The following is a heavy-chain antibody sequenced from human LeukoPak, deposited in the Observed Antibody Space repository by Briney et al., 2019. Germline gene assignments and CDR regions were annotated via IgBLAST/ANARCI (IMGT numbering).Heavy chain of an antibody. CDR2: MYTSGST. Sequence: TLSLTCTVSGGSINRGSYYWTWIRQPAGKGLEWIGRMYTSGSTNYNPSLNSRVTISVDTSKNQFSLKLSSVTAADTAVYYCARDSPLNYFDYWGQGTLVTVSS. CDR3: ARDSPLNYFDY. CDR1: GGSINRGSYY. D-gene: IGHD3-9*01. V-gene: IGHV4-61*02. J-gene: IGHJ4*02.